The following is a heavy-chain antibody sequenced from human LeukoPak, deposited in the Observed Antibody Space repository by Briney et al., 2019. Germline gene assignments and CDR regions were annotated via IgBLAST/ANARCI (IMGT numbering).Heavy chain of an antibody. J-gene: IGHJ5*02. Sequence: ASVKVSCKASGYTFPSYGISWVRQAPGQGLEWMGWISVYNGNTHYTQKLQGRVTMTTDISTSTAYMELRSLRSDDTAVYYCARGRGQYCSGGSCYRNWFDPWGQGTLVTVSS. CDR3: ARGRGQYCSGGSCYRNWFDP. D-gene: IGHD2-15*01. CDR2: ISVYNGNT. V-gene: IGHV1-18*01. CDR1: GYTFPSYG.